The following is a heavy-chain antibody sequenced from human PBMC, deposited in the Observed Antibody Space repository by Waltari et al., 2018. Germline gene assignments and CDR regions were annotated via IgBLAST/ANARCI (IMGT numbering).Heavy chain of an antibody. V-gene: IGHV3-74*01. CDR2: IKSDGSST. Sequence: EVQLVESGGGLVQPGGSLRPSCAASGFTFSSYWMPWVRQAPGKGLVWVSRIKSDGSSTNHAASVKGRFTISRDNAKNTLYLQMNSLRAEDTAVYYCARAYSGTRNAFDIWGQGTMVTVSS. J-gene: IGHJ3*02. CDR1: GFTFSSYW. CDR3: ARAYSGTRNAFDI. D-gene: IGHD1-26*01.